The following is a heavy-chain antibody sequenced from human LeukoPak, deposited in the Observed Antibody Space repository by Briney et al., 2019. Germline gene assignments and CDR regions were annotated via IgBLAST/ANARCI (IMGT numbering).Heavy chain of an antibody. V-gene: IGHV3-64*01. CDR3: ARVKSGYYGSGSYCAY. CDR2: ISSNGGST. D-gene: IGHD3-10*01. J-gene: IGHJ4*02. Sequence: GGSLRLSCAASGFTFSSCAMHWVHQAPGKGLEYVSAISSNGGSTYYANSVKGRFTISRDNSKNTLYLQMGSLRAEDMAVYYCARVKSGYYGSGSYCAYWGQGTLVTVSS. CDR1: GFTFSSCA.